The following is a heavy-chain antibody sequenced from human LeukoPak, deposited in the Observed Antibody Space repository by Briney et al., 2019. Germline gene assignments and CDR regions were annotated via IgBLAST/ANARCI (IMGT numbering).Heavy chain of an antibody. CDR2: IYPGDSDT. D-gene: IGHD2-2*01. J-gene: IGHJ4*02. V-gene: IGHV5-51*01. CDR1: GYSFTSYW. Sequence: GESLKISCKGSGYSFTSYWIGWVRQMPGKGLEWMGIIYPGDSDTRYSPSFQGQVTISADKSISTAYLQWSGLKASDTAMYYCARPGEVVPAAPYYFDYWGQGTLVTVSS. CDR3: ARPGEVVPAAPYYFDY.